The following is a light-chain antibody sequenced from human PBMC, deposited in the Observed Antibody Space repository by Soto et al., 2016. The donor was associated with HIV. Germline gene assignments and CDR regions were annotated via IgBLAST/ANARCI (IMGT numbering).Light chain of an antibody. CDR2: AAS. J-gene: IGKJ2*01. V-gene: IGKV1-8*01. CDR3: QQYNTYLYT. CDR1: QGISSY. Sequence: AIRMTQSPSSLSASTGDRVTITCRASQGISSYLAWYQQKPGKAPKLLIYAASTLQSGVPSRFSGSGSGTEFSLTISSLQPDDLGTYYCQQYNTYLYTFGQGTKLEIK.